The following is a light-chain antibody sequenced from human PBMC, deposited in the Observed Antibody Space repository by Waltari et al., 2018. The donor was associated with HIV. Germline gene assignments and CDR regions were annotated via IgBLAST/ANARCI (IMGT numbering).Light chain of an antibody. CDR2: GAS. CDR3: QQYGESLT. V-gene: IGKV3-20*01. Sequence: IVLTQSPDTLSLSTGDRATLSCRARQSVNSDYLAWYQQKPGQAPRLLIYGASNRAAGIPDRFSGCGSGTDFNLTITPLEPEDFAVYYCQQYGESLTFGGGTKVEIK. J-gene: IGKJ4*01. CDR1: QSVNSDY.